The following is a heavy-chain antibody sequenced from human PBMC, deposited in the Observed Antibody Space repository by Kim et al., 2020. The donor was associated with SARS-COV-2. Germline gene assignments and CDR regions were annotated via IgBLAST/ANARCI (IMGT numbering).Heavy chain of an antibody. D-gene: IGHD6-19*01. CDR1: GFTFSSYD. CDR3: ARGDSSGLFDY. J-gene: IGHJ4*02. CDR2: ICTAGDP. Sequence: GGSLRLSCAASGFTFSSYDMHWVRQATGKGLEWVSVICTAGDPYYPGSVKGRFTISRENAKNTLYLQMNSLRAGDTAVYYCARGDSSGLFDYWGQGTLVTVSS. V-gene: IGHV3-13*05.